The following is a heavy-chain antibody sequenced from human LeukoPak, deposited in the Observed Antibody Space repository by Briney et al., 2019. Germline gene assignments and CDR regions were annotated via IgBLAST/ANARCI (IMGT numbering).Heavy chain of an antibody. Sequence: PSETLSHTCAVYGGSFSVYYWSCMRPPPGKGGEWIGEINHSGSTNYNPSLKSRVTISVDTSKNQFSLKLSSVTAADTAVYYCARGEYSGYRYWGQGTLVTVSS. CDR3: ARGEYSGYRY. J-gene: IGHJ4*02. CDR2: INHSGST. D-gene: IGHD5-12*01. CDR1: GGSFSVYY. V-gene: IGHV4-34*01.